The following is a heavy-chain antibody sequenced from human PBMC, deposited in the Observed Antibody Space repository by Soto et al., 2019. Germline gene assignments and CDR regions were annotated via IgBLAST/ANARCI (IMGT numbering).Heavy chain of an antibody. D-gene: IGHD4-17*01. J-gene: IGHJ4*02. CDR2: SSGSGDNT. CDR3: AKDTLTVTPYFND. V-gene: IGHV3-23*01. CDR1: GFTFSNYA. Sequence: EVQVLESGGGLVQPGGSLRLSCAASGFTFSNYAMSWVRQAPGKGLEWVSTSSGSGDNTDYVDSVKGRFTISRDNSQNTLYLQMNSMRAEDTAVYYCAKDTLTVTPYFNDWGQVALVTVS.